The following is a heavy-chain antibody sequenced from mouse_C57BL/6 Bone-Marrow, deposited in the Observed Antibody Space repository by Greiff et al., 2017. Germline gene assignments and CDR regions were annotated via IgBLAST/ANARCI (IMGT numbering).Heavy chain of an antibody. CDR1: GFTFSDYY. CDR2: INYDGSST. D-gene: IGHD1-1*01. Sequence: EVHLVESEGGLVQPGSSMKLSCTASGFTFSDYYMAWVRQVPEKGLEWVANINYDGSSTYYLDSLKSRFIISRDNAKNILYLQMSSLKSEDTATYYCARDPLITTVVAVNWYFDVWGTGTTVTVSS. CDR3: ARDPLITTVVAVNWYFDV. J-gene: IGHJ1*03. V-gene: IGHV5-16*01.